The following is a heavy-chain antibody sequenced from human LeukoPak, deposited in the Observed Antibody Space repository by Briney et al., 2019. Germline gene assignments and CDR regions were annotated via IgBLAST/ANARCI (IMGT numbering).Heavy chain of an antibody. CDR3: ARASFTRRYYDILTGSGDWFDP. D-gene: IGHD3-9*01. CDR2: IIPIFGTA. Sequence: ASVKVSCKASGGTFSSYAISWVRQAPGQGPEWMGGIIPIFGTANYAQKFQGKVTITADKSTSTAYMELSSLRSEDTAVYYCARASFTRRYYDILTGSGDWFDPWGQGTLVTVSP. CDR1: GGTFSSYA. J-gene: IGHJ5*02. V-gene: IGHV1-69*06.